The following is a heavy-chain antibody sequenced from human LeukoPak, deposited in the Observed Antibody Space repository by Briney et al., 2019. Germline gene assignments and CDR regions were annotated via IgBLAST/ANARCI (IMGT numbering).Heavy chain of an antibody. CDR1: GFTFSSYN. CDR3: ARGLSRTDY. Sequence: GGSLRLSCAASGFTFSSYNMNWVRQAPGKGLEWVANIKQDGSEKYYVDSVKGRFTISRDNAKNSLYLQMNSLRAEDTAVYYCARGLSRTDYWGQGTLVTVSS. V-gene: IGHV3-7*04. CDR2: IKQDGSEK. J-gene: IGHJ4*02.